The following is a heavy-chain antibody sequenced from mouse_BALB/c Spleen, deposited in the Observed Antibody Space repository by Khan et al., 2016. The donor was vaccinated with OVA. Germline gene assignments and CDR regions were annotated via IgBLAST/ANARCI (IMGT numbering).Heavy chain of an antibody. CDR1: GYTFTHYG. CDR3: ARPPYFSYVMVY. Sequence: QIQLVQSGPELKKPGETVKISCKASGYTFTHYGMNWVKQAPGKGLKWMGWINTYTGEPTYADDFKGRFAFSLETSASTAYLQINNLKNKDTATYFCARPPYFSYVMVYWGQGTSVTVSS. J-gene: IGHJ4*01. CDR2: INTYTGEP. D-gene: IGHD2-10*01. V-gene: IGHV9-3-1*01.